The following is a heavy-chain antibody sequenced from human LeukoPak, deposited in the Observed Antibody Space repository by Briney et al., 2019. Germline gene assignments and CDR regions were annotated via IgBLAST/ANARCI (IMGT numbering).Heavy chain of an antibody. D-gene: IGHD3-9*01. V-gene: IGHV1-24*01. CDR1: GYTLTELS. Sequence: ASVKVSCKVSGYTLTELSMHWVRQAPGKGLEGMGGFDPEDGETIYAQKFQGRVAMTEDTSTDTAYMELSSLRSEDTAVYYCALGYYDILTGSPNWFDPWGQGTLVTVSS. CDR3: ALGYYDILTGSPNWFDP. J-gene: IGHJ5*02. CDR2: FDPEDGET.